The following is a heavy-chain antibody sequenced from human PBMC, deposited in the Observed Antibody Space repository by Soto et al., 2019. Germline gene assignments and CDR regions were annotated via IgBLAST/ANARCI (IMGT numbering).Heavy chain of an antibody. Sequence: SVKVTFKASGGTFSSYAISWVRQAPGQGLEWMGGIIPIFGTANYAQKFQGRVTITADESTSTAYMELSSLRSEDTAVYYCARDVAAAAGNSAYYGMDVWGQGTTVTVSS. J-gene: IGHJ6*02. V-gene: IGHV1-69*13. CDR3: ARDVAAAAGNSAYYGMDV. D-gene: IGHD6-13*01. CDR2: IIPIFGTA. CDR1: GGTFSSYA.